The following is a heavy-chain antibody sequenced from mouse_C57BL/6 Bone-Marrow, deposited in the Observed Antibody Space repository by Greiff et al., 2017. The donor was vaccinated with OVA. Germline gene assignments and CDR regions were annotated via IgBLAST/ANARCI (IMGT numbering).Heavy chain of an antibody. V-gene: IGHV1-66*01. J-gene: IGHJ1*03. D-gene: IGHD1-1*01. CDR3: YGSSHLYFDV. CDR1: GYSFTSYY. CDR2: IYPGSGNT. Sequence: VQLQQSGPELVKPGASVKISCKASGYSFTSYYIHWVKQRPGQGLEWIGWIYPGSGNTKYNEKFKGKATLTADTSSSTAYMQLSSLTSEDSAVYYAYGSSHLYFDVWGTGTTVTVSS.